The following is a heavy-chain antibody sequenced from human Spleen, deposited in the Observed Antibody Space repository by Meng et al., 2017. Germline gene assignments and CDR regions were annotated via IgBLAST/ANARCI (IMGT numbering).Heavy chain of an antibody. CDR1: GGSVSSTGYY. D-gene: IGHD4-11*01. Sequence: QGQLQESRPGLVRPSETLSLTCTVSGGSVSSTGYYWSWIRQPPGKGLEWIGEINHSGSTNYNPSLESRATISVDTSQNNLSLKLSSVTAADSAVYYCARGPTTMAHDFDYWGQGTLVTVSS. J-gene: IGHJ4*02. CDR2: INHSGST. V-gene: IGHV4-61*03. CDR3: ARGPTTMAHDFDY.